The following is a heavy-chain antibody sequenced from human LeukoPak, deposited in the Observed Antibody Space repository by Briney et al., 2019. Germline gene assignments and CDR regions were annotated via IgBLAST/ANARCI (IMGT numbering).Heavy chain of an antibody. J-gene: IGHJ4*02. D-gene: IGHD3-10*01. CDR1: GITFSSYS. CDR3: AREAQVRGFDY. V-gene: IGHV3-21*01. CDR2: ISSSSNYI. Sequence: GGSLRLSCAASGITFSSYSMNWVRQAPGKGLEWVSSISSSSNYIYYADSVKGRFTISRDNAKNSLYLQMNSLRAEDTAVYYCAREAQVRGFDYWGQGTLVTVSS.